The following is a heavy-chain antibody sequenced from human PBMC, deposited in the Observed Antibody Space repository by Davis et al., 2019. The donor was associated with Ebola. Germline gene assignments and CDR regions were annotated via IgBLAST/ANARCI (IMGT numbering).Heavy chain of an antibody. J-gene: IGHJ6*02. CDR2: IYTSGST. V-gene: IGHV4-4*07. D-gene: IGHD4-23*01. CDR3: ASPFRGGGNNHRDV. CDR1: GGSISSYY. Sequence: PSETLSLTCTVSGGSISSYYWSWIRQPAGKGLEWIGRIYTSGSTNYNPSLKSRVTISIDTSKNQFSLKLSSVTAADTAVYYCASPFRGGGNNHRDVWGQGTTVTVSS.